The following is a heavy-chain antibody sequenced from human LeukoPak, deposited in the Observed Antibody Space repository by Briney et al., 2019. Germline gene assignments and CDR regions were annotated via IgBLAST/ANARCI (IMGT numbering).Heavy chain of an antibody. CDR3: ARLSLGDSSGYYAYFDY. Sequence: ASVKVSCKASGSTFTSYAMNWVRQAPGQGLEWMGWINTNTGNPTYAQGFTGRFVFSLDTSVSTAYLQISSLKAEDTAVYYCARLSLGDSSGYYAYFDYWGQGTLVTVSA. CDR2: INTNTGNP. J-gene: IGHJ4*02. CDR1: GSTFTSYA. D-gene: IGHD3-22*01. V-gene: IGHV7-4-1*02.